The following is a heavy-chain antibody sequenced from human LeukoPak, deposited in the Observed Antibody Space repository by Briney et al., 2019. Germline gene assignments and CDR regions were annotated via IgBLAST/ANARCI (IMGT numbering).Heavy chain of an antibody. CDR2: MNPNRXNT. D-gene: IGHD6-13*01. Sequence: XXATGQXXXXXGWMNPNRXNTGYAQKFQGRVTMTRNTSISTAYMELSSLRSEDTAVYYCARGGVLYIAAAGRWEDNWFDPWGQGTLVTVSS. V-gene: IGHV1-8*01. J-gene: IGHJ5*02. CDR3: ARGGVLYIAAAGRWEDNWFDP.